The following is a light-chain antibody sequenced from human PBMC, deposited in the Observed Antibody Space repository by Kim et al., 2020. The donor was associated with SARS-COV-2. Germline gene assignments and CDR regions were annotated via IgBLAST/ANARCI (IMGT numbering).Light chain of an antibody. Sequence: ASVGERVTITCRASQGISSDLGWYQQKPGRAPKLLIYAASALQGGVPSRFSGSGSGTDYSLTVSSLQPEDFGTYYCQQLNSYPLTFGGGTKVDIK. J-gene: IGKJ4*01. CDR1: QGISSD. CDR3: QQLNSYPLT. V-gene: IGKV1-9*01. CDR2: AAS.